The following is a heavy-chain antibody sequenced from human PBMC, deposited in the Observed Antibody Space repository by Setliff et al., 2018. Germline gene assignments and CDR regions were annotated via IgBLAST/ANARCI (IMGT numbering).Heavy chain of an antibody. CDR2: IYGGGAT. J-gene: IGHJ4*02. CDR3: AGTPARGTTWLSPFDY. CDR1: GDPIDSYY. Sequence: PSETLSLTCSVSGDPIDSYYWSWVRQSAGRGLEWIGRIYGGGATNYNPSLQSRATISIDTSKNQISLKITSVTAADTALYSCAGTPARGTTWLSPFDYWGQGIQVTVSS. V-gene: IGHV4-4*07. D-gene: IGHD3-9*01.